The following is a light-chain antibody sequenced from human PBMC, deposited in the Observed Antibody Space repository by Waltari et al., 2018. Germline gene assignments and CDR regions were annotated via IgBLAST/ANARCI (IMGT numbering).Light chain of an antibody. CDR1: STDVEGYDP. CDR3: SSYAGGSSLM. J-gene: IGLJ3*02. Sequence: QSALTQPPSASGSPGQSITISCTGISTDVEGYDPVFWYQQHPGKAPKLLIYEVTNRXXXXXXXXSXSKSDNTASLXVSGLQAEDEADYYCSSYAGGSSLMFGGGTKLTVL. V-gene: IGLV2-8*01. CDR2: EVT.